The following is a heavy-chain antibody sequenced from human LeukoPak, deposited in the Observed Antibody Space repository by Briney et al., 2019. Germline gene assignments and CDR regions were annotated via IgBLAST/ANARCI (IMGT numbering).Heavy chain of an antibody. V-gene: IGHV3-11*04. D-gene: IGHD1-20*01. CDR2: ISSSGSTI. CDR1: GFTFSDYY. J-gene: IGHJ4*02. CDR3: AREAYNWSNRMVDY. Sequence: PGGSLRLSCAASGFTFSDYYMSWIRQAPGKGLEWVSYISSSGSTIYYAESVKGRFTISRDNAKNSLYLQMNSLRAEDTAVYYCAREAYNWSNRMVDYWGQGTLVTVSS.